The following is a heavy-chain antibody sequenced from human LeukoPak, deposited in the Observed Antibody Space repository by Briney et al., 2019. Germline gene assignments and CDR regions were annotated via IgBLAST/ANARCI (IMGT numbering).Heavy chain of an antibody. CDR3: ARDLSSSSTAYFQH. J-gene: IGHJ1*01. D-gene: IGHD6-6*01. CDR2: ISSSSRYI. Sequence: GGSLRLSCAASGFTFSTYSMNWVRQAPGKGLEWVSSISSSSRYIYYADSVKGRFTISRDNAKNSLYLQMNSLRAEDTAVYYCARDLSSSSTAYFQHWGQGTLVTVSS. CDR1: GFTFSTYS. V-gene: IGHV3-21*01.